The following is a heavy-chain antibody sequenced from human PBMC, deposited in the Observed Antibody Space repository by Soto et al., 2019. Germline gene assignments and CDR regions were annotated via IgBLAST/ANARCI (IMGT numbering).Heavy chain of an antibody. CDR2: ISYDGSNK. V-gene: IGHV3-30*03. J-gene: IGHJ3*02. Sequence: VAVISYDGSNKYYADSVKGRFTISRDNSKNTLYLQMNSLRAEDTAVYYCATPPINAFDIWGQGTMVTVSS. CDR3: ATPPINAFDI.